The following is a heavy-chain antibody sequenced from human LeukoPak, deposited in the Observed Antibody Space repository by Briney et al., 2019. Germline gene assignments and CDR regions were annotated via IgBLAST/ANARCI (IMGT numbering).Heavy chain of an antibody. CDR3: ATRVYSSGWSPFDY. CDR2: FDPEDGET. D-gene: IGHD6-19*01. J-gene: IGHJ4*02. V-gene: IGHV1-24*01. Sequence: ASVKVSCKVSGYTLTELSMHWVRQAPGKGLEWMGGFDPEDGETIYAQKFQSRVTMTEDTSTDTAYMELSSLRSEDTAVYYCATRVYSSGWSPFDYWGQGTLVTVSS. CDR1: GYTLTELS.